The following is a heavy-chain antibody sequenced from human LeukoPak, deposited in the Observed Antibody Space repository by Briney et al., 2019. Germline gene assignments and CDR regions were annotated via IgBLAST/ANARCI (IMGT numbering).Heavy chain of an antibody. CDR3: AKDRGAVAGVLDV. D-gene: IGHD6-19*01. CDR2: ISGSGGST. J-gene: IGHJ6*02. V-gene: IGHV3-23*01. CDR1: GFTVSSNY. Sequence: GGSLRLSCAASGFTVSSNYMSWVRQAPGKGLEWVSAISGSGGSTYYADSVKGRFTISRDNSKNTLYLQMNSLRAEDTAVYYCAKDRGAVAGVLDVWGQGTTVTVSS.